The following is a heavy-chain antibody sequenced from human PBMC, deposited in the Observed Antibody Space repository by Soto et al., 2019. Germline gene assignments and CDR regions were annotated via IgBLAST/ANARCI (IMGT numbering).Heavy chain of an antibody. CDR1: GFTFTSYW. D-gene: IGHD3-9*01. V-gene: IGHV3-7*01. J-gene: IGHJ4*02. CDR3: ATSSDTGYIFDF. CDR2: IKQNGGEE. Sequence: VRLVESGGGLVQPGGSLRLSCAASGFTFTSYWMSWVRQAPGKGLEWVASIKQNGGEEYYVDSVKGRFTISRDNAKNSLYLEMNSLRAEDRAVYYCATSSDTGYIFDFWGQGTLVTVSS.